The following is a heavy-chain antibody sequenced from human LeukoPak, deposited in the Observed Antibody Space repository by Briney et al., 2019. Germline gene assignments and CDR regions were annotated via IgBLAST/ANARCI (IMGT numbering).Heavy chain of an antibody. J-gene: IGHJ6*02. D-gene: IGHD6-13*01. CDR2: IKSKTDGGTT. CDR3: TVPGYSSSWLNYYYYGMDV. V-gene: IGHV3-15*01. Sequence: GGSLRLSCAASGFTFSNAWMSWVRQAPGKGLEWVGRIKSKTDGGTTDYAAPVKGRFTISRDDSKNTLYLQMNSLKTEDTAVYYCTVPGYSSSWLNYYYYGMDVWGQGTTVTVSS. CDR1: GFTFSNAW.